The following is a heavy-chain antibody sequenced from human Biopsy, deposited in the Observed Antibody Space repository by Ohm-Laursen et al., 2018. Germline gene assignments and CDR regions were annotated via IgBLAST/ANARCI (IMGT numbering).Heavy chain of an antibody. CDR3: ASAHQYCSATTCNGGSDF. D-gene: IGHD2-15*01. CDR2: INQDGSEK. CDR1: GSPFSTYR. Sequence: SLRLSCTASGSPFSTYRMTWARQAPGKGLEWVANINQDGSEKYYVDSVKGRFTISRDNAKDSLDLQMSSLRVEDTALNYCASAHQYCSATTCNGGSDFWGQGTLVTVSS. V-gene: IGHV3-7*01. J-gene: IGHJ4*02.